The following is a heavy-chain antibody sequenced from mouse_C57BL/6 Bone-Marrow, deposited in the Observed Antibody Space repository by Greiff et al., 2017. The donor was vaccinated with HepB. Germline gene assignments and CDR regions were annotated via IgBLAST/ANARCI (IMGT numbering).Heavy chain of an antibody. Sequence: QVQLQQPGAELVRPGSSVKLSCKASGYTFTSYWMDWVKQRPGQGLEWIGNIYPSDGETHYNQKFKDKATLTVDKSSSTAYMQLSSLTSEDSAVYYCARANYGYFAYWGQGTLVTVSA. CDR1: GYTFTSYW. J-gene: IGHJ3*01. CDR2: IYPSDGET. CDR3: ARANYGYFAY. D-gene: IGHD2-2*01. V-gene: IGHV1-61*01.